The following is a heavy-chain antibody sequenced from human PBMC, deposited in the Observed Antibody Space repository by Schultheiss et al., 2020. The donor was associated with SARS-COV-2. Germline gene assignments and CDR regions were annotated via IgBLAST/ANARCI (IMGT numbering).Heavy chain of an antibody. CDR1: GFTFSSYG. CDR2: ISYDGSNK. Sequence: GESLKISCAASGFTFSSYGMHWVRQAPGKGLEWVAVISYDGSNKYYADSVKGRFTISRDNSKNTLYLQMNSLRAEDTAVYYCAKVLGYYSLFDAFDIWGQGTMVTVSS. J-gene: IGHJ3*02. CDR3: AKVLGYYSLFDAFDI. D-gene: IGHD3-22*01. V-gene: IGHV3-30*18.